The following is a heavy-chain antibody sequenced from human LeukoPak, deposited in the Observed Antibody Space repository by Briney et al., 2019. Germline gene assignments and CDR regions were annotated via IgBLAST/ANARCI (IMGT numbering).Heavy chain of an antibody. Sequence: TGGSLRLSCAASGFTFSSYAMSWVRQAPGKGLEWVSAISGSGGSTYYADSVKGRFTISRDNSKNTLYLQMNSLRAEDTAVYYCAICGGDCSEPFDYWGQGTLVTVSS. CDR1: GFTFSSYA. D-gene: IGHD2-21*02. J-gene: IGHJ4*02. CDR2: ISGSGGST. CDR3: AICGGDCSEPFDY. V-gene: IGHV3-23*01.